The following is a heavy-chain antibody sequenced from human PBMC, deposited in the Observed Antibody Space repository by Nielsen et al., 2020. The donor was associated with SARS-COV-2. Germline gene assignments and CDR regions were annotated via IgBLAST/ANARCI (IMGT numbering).Heavy chain of an antibody. CDR1: GGTFSSYA. CDR2: IIPIFGTA. Sequence: SVQVSCKASGGTFSSYAISWLRQAPGQGLEWMGGIIPIFGTANYEQKFQGRVTITADKSTSTAYMELSSLRSEDTAVYYCARVYPSSTPYYYYGMDVWGQGTTVTVSS. D-gene: IGHD6-13*01. CDR3: ARVYPSSTPYYYYGMDV. J-gene: IGHJ6*02. V-gene: IGHV1-69*06.